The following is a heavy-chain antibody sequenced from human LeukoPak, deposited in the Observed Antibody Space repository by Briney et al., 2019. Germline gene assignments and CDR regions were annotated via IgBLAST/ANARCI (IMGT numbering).Heavy chain of an antibody. CDR2: IRSNSDGGTI. CDR1: GFTFSNAW. CDR3: ATDFYDST. D-gene: IGHD3-22*01. V-gene: IGHV3-15*07. J-gene: IGHJ5*02. Sequence: PGGSLRLSCTASGFTFSNAWMNWVRQAPGKGLEWVGRIRSNSDGGTIDYAAPVKGRFTLSRDDSKTTLYLQMNSLQTEDTAVYYCATDFYDSTWGQGTLVTVSS.